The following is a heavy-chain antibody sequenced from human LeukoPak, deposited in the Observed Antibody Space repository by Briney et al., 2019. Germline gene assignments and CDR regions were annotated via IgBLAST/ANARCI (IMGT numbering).Heavy chain of an antibody. CDR1: GFTFSSYA. CDR3: ARVVVPAAYDY. J-gene: IGHJ4*02. CDR2: ISYDGSNK. Sequence: GGSLRLSCAASGFTFSSYAMHWVRQAPGKGLEWVAVISYDGSNKYYADSVKGRFTISRDNSKNTLYLQMNSLRAEDTAVYYCARVVVPAAYDYWGQGTLVTVSS. V-gene: IGHV3-30-3*01. D-gene: IGHD2-2*01.